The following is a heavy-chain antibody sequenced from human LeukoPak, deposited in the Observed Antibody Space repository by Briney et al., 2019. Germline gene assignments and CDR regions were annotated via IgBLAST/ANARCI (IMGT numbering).Heavy chain of an antibody. CDR1: GYTFTSYD. CDR2: INPNSGGT. J-gene: IGHJ3*02. CDR3: ARDGSDFWSGYYDDAFDI. Sequence: ASVKVSCKASGYTFTSYDINWVRQATGQGLEWMGWINPNSGGTNYAQKFQGRVTMTRDTSISTAYMELSRLRSDDTAVYYCARDGSDFWSGYYDDAFDIWGQGTMVTVSS. V-gene: IGHV1-2*02. D-gene: IGHD3-3*01.